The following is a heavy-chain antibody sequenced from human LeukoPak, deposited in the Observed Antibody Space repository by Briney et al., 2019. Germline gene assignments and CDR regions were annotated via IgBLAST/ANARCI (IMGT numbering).Heavy chain of an antibody. Sequence: GASVKVSCKASGYTFSDYYIHWVRQGPGHGLEWMGWINPNSGGTDYAQRFQGRVTMTRETSNTTAYMELSRLRPDDTAVYYCARVNYRSGFFRNFYYYGMDVWGQGTTVTVSS. D-gene: IGHD6-19*01. J-gene: IGHJ6*02. CDR3: ARVNYRSGFFRNFYYYGMDV. V-gene: IGHV1-2*02. CDR2: INPNSGGT. CDR1: GYTFSDYY.